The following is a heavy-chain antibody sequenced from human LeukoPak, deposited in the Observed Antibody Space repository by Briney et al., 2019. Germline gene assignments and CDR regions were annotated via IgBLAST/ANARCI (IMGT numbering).Heavy chain of an antibody. Sequence: GGSLRLSCAASGFTFSSSTMGWVRQAPGKGLEWVSSISGSGGSTYYADSVKGRFTVSRDNSKNTLYLHMNSLTFEETAVYYCLGNWCWGQGTLVTVSS. V-gene: IGHV3-23*01. CDR1: GFTFSSST. D-gene: IGHD1-20*01. CDR2: ISGSGGST. J-gene: IGHJ4*02. CDR3: LGNWC.